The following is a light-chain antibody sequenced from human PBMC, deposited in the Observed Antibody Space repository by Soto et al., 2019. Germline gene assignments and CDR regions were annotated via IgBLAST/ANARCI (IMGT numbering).Light chain of an antibody. J-gene: IGKJ2*01. Sequence: EIVLTQSPGTLSLSPGERATLSCRASQSVSSSYLAWYQQKPGQAPRLLIHGASTRPTGIPDRFSGSGSGTDFTLTIRRLEPEDFAVYYCQQYGSSPMYTIGQGTKLEIK. CDR3: QQYGSSPMYT. CDR2: GAS. V-gene: IGKV3-20*01. CDR1: QSVSSSY.